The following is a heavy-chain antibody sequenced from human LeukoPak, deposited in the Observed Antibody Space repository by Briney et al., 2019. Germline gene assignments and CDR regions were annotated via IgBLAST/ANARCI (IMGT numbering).Heavy chain of an antibody. D-gene: IGHD3-3*02. J-gene: IGHJ5*02. Sequence: PSETLSLTCTVSGASVTSSHWNWIRQSPGKGLEWIANVDYNGSTKYNPSLRGRGTMSLDTSKNQFYLKLESVTAADTALYYCARGFYEPFYRWGQGTLVTVSS. CDR1: GASVTSSH. CDR2: VDYNGST. V-gene: IGHV4-59*02. CDR3: ARGFYEPFYR.